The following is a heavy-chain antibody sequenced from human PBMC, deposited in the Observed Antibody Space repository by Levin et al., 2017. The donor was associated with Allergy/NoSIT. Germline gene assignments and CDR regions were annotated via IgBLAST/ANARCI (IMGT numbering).Heavy chain of an antibody. CDR1: GGSISSGGYY. D-gene: IGHD6-13*01. J-gene: IGHJ4*02. CDR2: IYYSGST. V-gene: IGHV4-31*02. CDR3: ARDRPPIAAAGILD. Sequence: SQTLSLTCTVSGGSISSGGYYWSWIRQHPGKGLEWIGYIYYSGSTYYNPSLKSRVTISVDTSKNQFSLKLSSVTAADTAVYYCARDRPPIAAAGILDWGQGTLVTVSS.